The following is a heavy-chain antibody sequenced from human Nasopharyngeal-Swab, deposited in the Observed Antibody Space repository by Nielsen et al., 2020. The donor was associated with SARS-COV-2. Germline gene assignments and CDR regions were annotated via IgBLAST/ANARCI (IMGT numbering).Heavy chain of an antibody. V-gene: IGHV3-64*01. CDR3: ATGDDYGRDY. CDR1: GFTFSSYA. Sequence: GGSLRLSCAASGFTFSSYAMHWVRQAPGKGLEYVSAISSNGGSTYYANSVKGRFTISRDNSKNTLYLQMGSLRAEDMAVYYCATGDDYGRDYWGQGTLVTVSP. CDR2: ISSNGGST. D-gene: IGHD4-17*01. J-gene: IGHJ4*02.